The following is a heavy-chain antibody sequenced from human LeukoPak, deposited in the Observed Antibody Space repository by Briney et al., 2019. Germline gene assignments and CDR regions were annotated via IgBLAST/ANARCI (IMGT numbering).Heavy chain of an antibody. CDR1: GFIFSNDA. D-gene: IGHD2/OR15-2a*01. CDR3: AREGPRGNSQFDY. V-gene: IGHV3-33*01. J-gene: IGHJ4*02. Sequence: GGSLRLSCAASGFIFSNDAMHWVRQAPGKGLEWVALIWYDGSNKYYADSVKGRLTISRDNSKNTLYLQMNSLRAEDTAVYYCAREGPRGNSQFDYWGQGTLVTVSS. CDR2: IWYDGSNK.